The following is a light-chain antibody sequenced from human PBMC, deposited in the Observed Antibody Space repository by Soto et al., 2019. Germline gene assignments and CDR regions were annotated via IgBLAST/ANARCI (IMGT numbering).Light chain of an antibody. CDR2: ETS. CDR1: QSISSW. Sequence: DIQMTQSPSTLSASVGDRVTITCRASQSISSWLAWYQKKPGKAPNLLIYETSSLESGVPSRFSGSGSGTEFTLTVNSLQPDDFATYYCQQYDSYPLTFGGGTKVEIK. J-gene: IGKJ4*01. V-gene: IGKV1-5*03. CDR3: QQYDSYPLT.